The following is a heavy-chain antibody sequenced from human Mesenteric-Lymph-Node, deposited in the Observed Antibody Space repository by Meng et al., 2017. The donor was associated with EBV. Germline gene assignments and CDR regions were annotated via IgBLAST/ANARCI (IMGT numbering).Heavy chain of an antibody. CDR3: ARGSNWFDR. CDR1: GYIFTSDA. CDR2: INTNTGKP. V-gene: IGHV7-4-1*02. J-gene: IGHJ5*02. Sequence: VHLVQFGSELKKPGPSAKVSCKASGYIFTSDAINWVRQTPGHGLEWMGWINTNTGKPMYAQGFTGRFVFSLDNPINTAYLQINSLQTDDTAVYYCARGSNWFDRWGQGTLVTVSS.